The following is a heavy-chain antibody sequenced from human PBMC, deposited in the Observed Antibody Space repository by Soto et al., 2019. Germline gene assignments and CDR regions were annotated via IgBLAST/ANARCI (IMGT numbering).Heavy chain of an antibody. Sequence: GASVKVSCKASGYTFTSYGISWVRQAPGQGLEWMGWISAYNGNTNYAQKLQGRVTMTTDTSTSTAYMELRSLRSYDTAVYYCARDISSGWYEKIDPWGQGTLVTVSS. CDR1: GYTFTSYG. V-gene: IGHV1-18*04. D-gene: IGHD6-19*01. CDR2: ISAYNGNT. J-gene: IGHJ5*02. CDR3: ARDISSGWYEKIDP.